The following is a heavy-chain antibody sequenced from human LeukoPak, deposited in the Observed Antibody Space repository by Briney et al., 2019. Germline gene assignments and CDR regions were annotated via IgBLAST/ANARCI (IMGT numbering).Heavy chain of an antibody. D-gene: IGHD1-26*01. V-gene: IGHV3-11*01. J-gene: IGHJ3*02. CDR3: ARDPYGVGALGDAFDI. CDR1: GFTFSDYY. CDR2: ISSSGSTI. Sequence: GGSLRLSCAASGFTFSDYYMSWIRQAPGKGLEWVSYISSSGSTIYYADSVKGRFTISRDNAKNSLYLQMNSLRAEHTAVYYCARDPYGVGALGDAFDIWGQGTMVTVSS.